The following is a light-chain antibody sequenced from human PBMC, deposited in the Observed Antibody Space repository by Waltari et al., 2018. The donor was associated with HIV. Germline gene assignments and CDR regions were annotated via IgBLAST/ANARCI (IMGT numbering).Light chain of an antibody. CDR3: CSKSTIYFGVL. CDR1: SDDIGGSNL. J-gene: IGLJ2*01. CDR2: DVD. Sequence: QSALTQPASVSGPPGQSITISCTGTSDDIGGSNLVSWYQHHPGKAPRLIILDVDKRPSGISDRFSGSKSGYTAALTISGLRTEDEADYFCCSKSTIYFGVLFGGGTTLTVL. V-gene: IGLV2-23*02.